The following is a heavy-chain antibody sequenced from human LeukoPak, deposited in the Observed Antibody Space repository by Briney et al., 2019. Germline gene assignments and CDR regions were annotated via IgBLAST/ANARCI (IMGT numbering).Heavy chain of an antibody. CDR3: ARDGDGYPSGNWFDP. J-gene: IGHJ5*02. CDR2: ITPIFGIA. CDR1: GGTFSSYA. V-gene: IGHV1-69*04. D-gene: IGHD5-24*01. Sequence: SVKVSCKASGGTFSSYAISWVRQAPGQGLEWMGRITPIFGIANYAQKFQGRVTITADKSTSTAFMELSSLRSEDTAVYYCARDGDGYPSGNWFDPWGQGTLVTVSS.